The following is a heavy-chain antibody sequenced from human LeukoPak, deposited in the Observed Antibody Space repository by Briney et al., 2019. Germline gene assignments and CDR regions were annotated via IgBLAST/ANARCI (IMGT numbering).Heavy chain of an antibody. V-gene: IGHV3-7*01. CDR2: IKQDGSEK. Sequence: GGSLRLSCAASGFTFSSFWMTWVRQAPGRGLEWVANIKQDGSEKYYVDSVKGRFTISRDNAKNSLYLQMNSLRAEDTAGYYCARDYSCSGGSCYPGRMVYWGQGTLVTVSS. CDR1: GFTFSSFW. J-gene: IGHJ4*02. D-gene: IGHD2-15*01. CDR3: ARDYSCSGGSCYPGRMVY.